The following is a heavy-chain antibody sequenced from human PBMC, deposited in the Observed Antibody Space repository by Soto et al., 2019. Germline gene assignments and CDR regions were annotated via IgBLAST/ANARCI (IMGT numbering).Heavy chain of an antibody. CDR2: FDPEDGET. CDR1: GYTLTELS. CDR3: ATAASPITFGGAIVPMPFDY. V-gene: IGHV1-24*01. Sequence: GASVKVSCKVSGYTLTELSMHWVRQAPGKGLEWMGGFDPEDGETIYAQKFLGRVTMTEDTSTDTAYMELSSLRSEDTAVYYCATAASPITFGGAIVPMPFDYWGQGTLVTVSS. D-gene: IGHD3-16*02. J-gene: IGHJ4*02.